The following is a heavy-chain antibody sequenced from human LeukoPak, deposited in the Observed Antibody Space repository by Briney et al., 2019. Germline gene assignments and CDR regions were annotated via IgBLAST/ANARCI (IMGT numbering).Heavy chain of an antibody. CDR3: ARGDGSYLSAEYFQH. CDR2: INPNSGGT. D-gene: IGHD1-26*01. J-gene: IGHJ1*01. V-gene: IGHV1-2*02. CDR1: GYTFTGYY. Sequence: ASLKVSCKASGYTFTGYYMHWVRQAPGQGLEWMGWINPNSGGTNYAQKFQGRVTMTRDTSISTAYMELSRLRSDDTVVYYCARGDGSYLSAEYFQHWGQGTLVTVSS.